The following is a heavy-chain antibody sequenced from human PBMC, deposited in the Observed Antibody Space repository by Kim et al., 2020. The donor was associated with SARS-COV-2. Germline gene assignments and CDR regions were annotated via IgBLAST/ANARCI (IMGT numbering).Heavy chain of an antibody. CDR1: GFTFSNYA. CDR2: ISRSGST. V-gene: IGHV3-23*01. D-gene: IGHD1-26*01. CDR3: SKREGGRGLVNYHGMDV. Sequence: GGSLRLSCAASGFTFSNYAMSWVRQAPGKGLEWVSSISRSGSTYFADSVEGGLTIFRDNSKNTLYLQMNSMRAEDTAAYYCSKREGGRGLVNYHGMDV. J-gene: IGHJ6*01.